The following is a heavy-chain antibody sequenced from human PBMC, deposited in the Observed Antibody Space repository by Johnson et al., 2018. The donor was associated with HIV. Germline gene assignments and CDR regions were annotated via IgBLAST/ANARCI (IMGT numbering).Heavy chain of an antibody. D-gene: IGHD2-15*01. CDR1: GFTFGDYG. CDR2: IRSKAYGGTT. CDR3: STGDIVGVAGAMLLPLHDAFDI. V-gene: IGHV3-49*03. Sequence: VQLVESGGGLVQPGRSLRLSCTASGFTFGDYGLSWFRQAPGKGLEWKAFIRSKAYGGTTEYAASVKGRFTISRDDSKSIAYLQMNSLKTEDTAVYYCSTGDIVGVAGAMLLPLHDAFDIWGQGTMVTVSS. J-gene: IGHJ3*02.